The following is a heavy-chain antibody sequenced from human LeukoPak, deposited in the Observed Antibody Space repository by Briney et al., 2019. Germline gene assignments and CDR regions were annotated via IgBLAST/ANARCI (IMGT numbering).Heavy chain of an antibody. CDR2: IKQDGSEK. Sequence: GGSLRLSCAAFGFTFSSYWMSWVRQAPGKGLEWVANIKQDGSEKYYVDSVKGRFTISRDNAKNSLYLQMNSLRAEDTAVYYCARVDALRFLEWLLFDYWGQGTLVTVSS. J-gene: IGHJ4*02. V-gene: IGHV3-7*03. CDR3: ARVDALRFLEWLLFDY. CDR1: GFTFSSYW. D-gene: IGHD3-3*01.